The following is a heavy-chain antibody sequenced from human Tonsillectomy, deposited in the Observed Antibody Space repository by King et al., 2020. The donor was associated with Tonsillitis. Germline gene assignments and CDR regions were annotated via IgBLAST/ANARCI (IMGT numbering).Heavy chain of an antibody. Sequence: VQLVESGGGVVQPGRSLRLSCAASGFTFSSYGMHWVRQAPGKGLEWVAVIWYDGSNKYYADSVKGRFTISRDNSKNTLYLQMNSLRAEDTAVYYCARDLGVYCSSTSCAGEYYYYYYMDVWGEGTTVTVSS. CDR1: GFTFSSYG. CDR3: ARDLGVYCSSTSCAGEYYYYYYMDV. V-gene: IGHV3-33*08. D-gene: IGHD2-2*01. CDR2: IWYDGSNK. J-gene: IGHJ6*03.